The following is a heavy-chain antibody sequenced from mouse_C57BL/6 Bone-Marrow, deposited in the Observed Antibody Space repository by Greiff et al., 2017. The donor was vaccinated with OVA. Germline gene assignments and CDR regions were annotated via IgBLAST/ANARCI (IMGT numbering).Heavy chain of an antibody. V-gene: IGHV1-64*01. D-gene: IGHD1-1*02. CDR1: GYTFTSYW. J-gene: IGHJ2*01. Sequence: VQLQQPGAELVKPGASVKLSCKASGYTFTSYWMHWVKQRPGQGLEWIGMIHPNSGSTNYNEKFKSKATLTVDKSSSTAYMQLSSLTSEDSAVYNCARRLWARDYFDYWGQGTTLTVSS. CDR2: IHPNSGST. CDR3: ARRLWARDYFDY.